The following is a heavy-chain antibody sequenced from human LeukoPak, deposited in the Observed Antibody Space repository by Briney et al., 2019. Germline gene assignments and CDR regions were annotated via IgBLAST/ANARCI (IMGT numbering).Heavy chain of an antibody. V-gene: IGHV1-18*04. D-gene: IGHD3-22*01. CDR2: ISPYNGNT. CDR1: GYTFTDYY. CDR3: ARDRLLHYDSSGYPDY. J-gene: IGHJ4*02. Sequence: ASVKVSCKASGYTFTDYYMHWVRQAPGQGLEWMGWISPYNGNTNYAQKLQGRVTMTTDTSTSTAYMELRSLRSDDTAVYYCARDRLLHYDSSGYPDYWGQGTLVTVSS.